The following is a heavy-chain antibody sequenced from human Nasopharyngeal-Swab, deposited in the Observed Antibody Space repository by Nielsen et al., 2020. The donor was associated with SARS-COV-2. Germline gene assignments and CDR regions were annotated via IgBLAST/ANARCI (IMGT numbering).Heavy chain of an antibody. CDR3: ARRTTYDHFNY. V-gene: IGHV4-59*01. J-gene: IGHJ4*02. CDR2: IYYSGST. D-gene: IGHD1-1*01. Sequence: SETLSLTCTVSGGSISGYYLSWIRQPPGEGLEWIGYIYYSGSTNSNTSLGGRVTISVDTSKNQFSLHLTSVAAAYTAMYYCARRTTYDHFNYWGQGILVTVSS. CDR1: GGSISGYY.